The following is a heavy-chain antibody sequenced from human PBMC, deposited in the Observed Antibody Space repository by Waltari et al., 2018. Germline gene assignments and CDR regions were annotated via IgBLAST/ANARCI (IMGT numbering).Heavy chain of an antibody. D-gene: IGHD5-12*01. J-gene: IGHJ4*02. V-gene: IGHV3-11*01. CDR3: ARDRGQSGYGEAY. Sequence: QVQLVESGGDLVKPGASLRLSRVVSSFAFSDYYMSWIRQAPGKGLEWVSYISSGGTTKYYADAVRGRFIISRDNAKNTLYLQMNSLRVEDTAVYYCARDRGQSGYGEAYWGQGTLVTVSS. CDR1: SFAFSDYY. CDR2: ISSGGTTK.